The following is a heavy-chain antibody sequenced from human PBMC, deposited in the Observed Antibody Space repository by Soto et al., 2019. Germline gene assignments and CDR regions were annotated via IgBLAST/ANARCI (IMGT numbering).Heavy chain of an antibody. V-gene: IGHV3-7*03. CDR2: IKQDGSEK. Sequence: GGSLRLSCAASGFTFSSYWMSWVRQAPGKGLEWVANIKQDGSEKYYVDSVKGRFTISRDNAKNSLYLQMNSLRAEDTAVDYCARVGRRMGQFVLFAFDIWGQGTMVTVSS. J-gene: IGHJ3*02. CDR1: GFTFSSYW. CDR3: ARVGRRMGQFVLFAFDI. D-gene: IGHD3-16*01.